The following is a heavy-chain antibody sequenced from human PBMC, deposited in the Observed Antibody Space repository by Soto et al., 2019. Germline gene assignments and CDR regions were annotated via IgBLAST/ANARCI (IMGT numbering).Heavy chain of an antibody. J-gene: IGHJ5*02. CDR1: GGSISSGGYY. CDR2: IYYSGST. V-gene: IGHV4-31*03. Sequence: QVQLQESGPGLVKPSQTLSLTCTVSGGSISSGGYYWSWIRQHPGKGLEWIGYIYYSGSTYYNPSLKSRVTRSVDTSKNQFSLKLSSVTAADTAVYYCARVSDMGREMTLFDPWGQGTLVTVSS. D-gene: IGHD2-15*01. CDR3: ARVSDMGREMTLFDP.